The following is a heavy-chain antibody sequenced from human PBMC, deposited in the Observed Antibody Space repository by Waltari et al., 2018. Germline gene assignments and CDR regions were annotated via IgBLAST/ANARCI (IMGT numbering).Heavy chain of an antibody. CDR1: GASVSSNYW. V-gene: IGHV4-4*02. CDR3: ARDRGRGLYLDS. CDR2: IHPRGRT. D-gene: IGHD2-15*01. J-gene: IGHJ4*02. Sequence: QLQLHESGPGLVKPSGTLSLTCTVSGASVSSNYWWSWVRQAPEKGLEWIGQIHPRGRTNYNPSLESRVAISLDTSNNQFSLKVTSTTAADTAVYYCARDRGRGLYLDSWGQGTLVTVSP.